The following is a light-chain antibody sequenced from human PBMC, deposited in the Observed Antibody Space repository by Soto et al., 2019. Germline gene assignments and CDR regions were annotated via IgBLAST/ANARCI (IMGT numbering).Light chain of an antibody. CDR2: DSS. V-gene: IGKV3-20*01. J-gene: IGKJ2*01. CDR3: QQTFHSPRT. Sequence: EIVWTQSPGTLSFSPGETDSLSGWASQSIISNFLAWYQKGRGQPPRLLIYDSSRTASGIPARFTGSGSGTGFPLTISREEPEDSAVCYGQQTFHSPRTFGQGTRLEI. CDR1: QSIISNF.